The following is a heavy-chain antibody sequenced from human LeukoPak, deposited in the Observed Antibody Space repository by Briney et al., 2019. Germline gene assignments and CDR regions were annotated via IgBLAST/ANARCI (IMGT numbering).Heavy chain of an antibody. CDR3: ARPHQLPGRLRGREAFDI. CDR1: GGSFSGYY. CDR2: INHSGST. J-gene: IGHJ3*02. D-gene: IGHD5-24*01. V-gene: IGHV4-34*01. Sequence: ASETLSLTCAVYGGSFSGYYWSWIRQPPGKGLEWIGEINHSGSTNYNPSLKSRVTISVDTSKNQFSLKLSSVTAADTAVYYCARPHQLPGRLRGREAFDIWGQGTMVTVSS.